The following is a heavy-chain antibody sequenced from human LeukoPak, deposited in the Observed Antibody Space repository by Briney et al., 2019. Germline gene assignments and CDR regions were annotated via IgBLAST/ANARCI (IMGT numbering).Heavy chain of an antibody. V-gene: IGHV4-4*02. D-gene: IGHD5-12*01. Sequence: PSETLSLTCAVSGGSISNSNWGSWVRQPPGKGLEWIGEISHSGNTNYNPSLKSRVAISVDNSKNQFSLKMSSVTAADTAVYYCAEVLGYVDPFDHWGQGTLVTVSS. CDR2: ISHSGNT. CDR3: AEVLGYVDPFDH. J-gene: IGHJ4*02. CDR1: GGSISNSNW.